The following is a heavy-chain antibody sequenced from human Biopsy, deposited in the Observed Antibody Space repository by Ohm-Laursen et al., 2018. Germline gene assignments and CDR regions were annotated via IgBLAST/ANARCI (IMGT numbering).Heavy chain of an antibody. D-gene: IGHD1-26*01. J-gene: IGHJ4*02. Sequence: GTLSLTCTVSGDSLTSGPENWSWIRQSPGQGLEYIGFIYSGGNTNYNPSLKNRVTMSVDTSKNQFYLKLYSVTAADTAVYYCARVGAGAPSIDYFDYWGQGALVTVSS. CDR2: IYSGGNT. CDR1: GDSLTSGPEN. V-gene: IGHV4-61*01. CDR3: ARVGAGAPSIDYFDY.